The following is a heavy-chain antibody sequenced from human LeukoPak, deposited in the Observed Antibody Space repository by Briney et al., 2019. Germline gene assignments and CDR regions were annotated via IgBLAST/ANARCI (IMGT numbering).Heavy chain of an antibody. J-gene: IGHJ4*02. D-gene: IGHD4-23*01. V-gene: IGHV1-2*02. CDR3: ARDLYGGTSATFDY. Sequence: ASVKVSCKASGYTFTGYYMHWVRQAPGQGLEWMGWINPNSGGTYYAQKFQGRVTMTSDTSTSLAYMELSRLRSDDRAVYYCARDLYGGTSATFDYWGQGTLVTVSS. CDR1: GYTFTGYY. CDR2: INPNSGGT.